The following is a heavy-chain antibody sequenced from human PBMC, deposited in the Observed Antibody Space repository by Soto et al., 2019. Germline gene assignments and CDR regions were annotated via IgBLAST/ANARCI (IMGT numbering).Heavy chain of an antibody. V-gene: IGHV4-39*01. CDR3: ARHAAGSGRGYFDY. CDR2: IYYSGST. CDR1: GGSISSSSYY. J-gene: IGHJ4*02. Sequence: KTLETLSLTSTVSGGSISSSSYYWGWIRQPPGKGLEWIGSIYYSGSTYYNPSLKSRVTISVDTSKNQFSLKLSSVTAADTAVYYCARHAAGSGRGYFDYWGQGTLVTVSS. D-gene: IGHD2-15*01.